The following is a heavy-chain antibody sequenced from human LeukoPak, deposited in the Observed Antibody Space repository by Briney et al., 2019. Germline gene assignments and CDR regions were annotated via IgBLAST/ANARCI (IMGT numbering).Heavy chain of an antibody. CDR2: IYHSGST. CDR1: GYSISSGYY. Sequence: PSETLSLTCAVSGYSISSGYYWGWIRQPPGKGLEWIGSIYHSGSTYYNPSLKSRVTISVDTSKNQFSLKLSSVTAADTAVYYCARGGSGYRRDNYFDYWGQGTLVTVSS. CDR3: ARGGSGYRRDNYFDY. J-gene: IGHJ4*02. V-gene: IGHV4-38-2*01. D-gene: IGHD1-14*01.